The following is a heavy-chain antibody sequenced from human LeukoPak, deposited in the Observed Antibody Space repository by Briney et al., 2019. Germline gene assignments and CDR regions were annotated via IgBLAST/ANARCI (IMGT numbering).Heavy chain of an antibody. CDR3: ARGLYYDYVWGSYRYAYFDY. CDR2: INHSGST. J-gene: IGHJ4*02. Sequence: PSETLSLTCAVYGGSFSGYYWSWIRQPPGKGLEWTGEINHSGSTNYNPSLKSRVTISVDTSKNQFSLKLSSVTAADTAVYYCARGLYYDYVWGSYRYAYFDYWGQGTLVTVSS. V-gene: IGHV4-34*01. D-gene: IGHD3-16*02. CDR1: GGSFSGYY.